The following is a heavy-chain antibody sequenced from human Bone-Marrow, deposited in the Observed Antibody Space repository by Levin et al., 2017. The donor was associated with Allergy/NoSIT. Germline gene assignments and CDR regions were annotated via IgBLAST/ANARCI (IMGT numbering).Heavy chain of an antibody. D-gene: IGHD5-18*01. CDR2: INHSGST. V-gene: IGHV4-34*01. J-gene: IGHJ1*01. CDR3: ARQSAAARMFQY. Sequence: ASETLSLTCAVYGGSFSAYYWSWIRQSPGKGLEWIGEINHSGSTNYNPSLKSRVTISVDTSKNQFSLRVSSVTAADTAVYYCARQSAAARMFQYWGRGTLVTVSS. CDR1: GGSFSAYY.